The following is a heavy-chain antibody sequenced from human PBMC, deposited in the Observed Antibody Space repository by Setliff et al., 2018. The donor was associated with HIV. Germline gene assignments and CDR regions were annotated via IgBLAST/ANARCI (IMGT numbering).Heavy chain of an antibody. J-gene: IGHJ3*01. Sequence: ASVKVSCKATEFIILANKMNWVRQAPGQGLEWIGRISPDNGAAEYAPQFQGRVIMTVDTSISTAYLEIPRLTSDDAAVYYCALPRVFDSFHVRGQGTMVTVSS. CDR1: EFIILANK. CDR3: ALPRVFDSFHV. CDR2: ISPDNGAA. V-gene: IGHV1-2*06.